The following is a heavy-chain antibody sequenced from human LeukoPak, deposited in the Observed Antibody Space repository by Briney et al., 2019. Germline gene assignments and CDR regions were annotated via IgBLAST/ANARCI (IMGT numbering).Heavy chain of an antibody. Sequence: GESLKISCKGSGYSFTSYWISWVRQMPGKGLEWMGRIDPSDSYTNYSPSFQGHVTISADKSISTAYLQWSSLKASDTAMYYCAVSSSSFYYYYGMDVWGQGTTVTVSS. CDR1: GYSFTSYW. D-gene: IGHD6-6*01. CDR2: IDPSDSYT. CDR3: AVSSSSFYYYYGMDV. J-gene: IGHJ6*02. V-gene: IGHV5-10-1*01.